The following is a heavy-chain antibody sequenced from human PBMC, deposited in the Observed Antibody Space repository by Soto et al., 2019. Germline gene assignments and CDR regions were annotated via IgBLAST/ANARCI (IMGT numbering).Heavy chain of an antibody. V-gene: IGHV3-30*01. CDR2: ISYDGSNK. J-gene: IGHJ1*01. Sequence: QVQLVESGGGVVQPGRSLRLSCAASGFTFSSYAMHWVRQAPGKGLEWVAVISYDGSNKFYADSVKGRFTISRDNSKNSLYLQMISLRAEDTAVYYCAREGAAYRVVVTASRGDYFQHWGQGTLVTVSS. CDR1: GFTFSSYA. D-gene: IGHD2-21*02. CDR3: AREGAAYRVVVTASRGDYFQH.